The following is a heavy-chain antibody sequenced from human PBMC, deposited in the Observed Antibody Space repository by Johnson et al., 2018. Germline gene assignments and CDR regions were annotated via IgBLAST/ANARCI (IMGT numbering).Heavy chain of an antibody. Sequence: QVQLVESGPGLVKPSETLSLTCTVSGGSISSRSYYWGWIRQPPGKGLEWIGSIYYSGSTYYNPSLKSRVTIPVDTSKNQFSLKLSSVTAADAAVYYCARGGYYYDSSGYYLGYFQHWGQGTLVTVAS. D-gene: IGHD3-22*01. CDR1: GGSISSRSYY. CDR2: IYYSGST. J-gene: IGHJ1*01. V-gene: IGHV4-39*01. CDR3: ARGGYYYDSSGYYLGYFQH.